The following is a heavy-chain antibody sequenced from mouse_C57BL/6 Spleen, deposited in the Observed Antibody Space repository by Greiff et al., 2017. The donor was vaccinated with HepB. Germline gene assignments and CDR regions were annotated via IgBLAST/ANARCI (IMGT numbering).Heavy chain of an antibody. D-gene: IGHD1-1*01. CDR1: GYTFTSYW. CDR3: ARWYYGTPDYFEY. Sequence: VQLQQPGAELVKPGASVKMSCTASGYTFTSYWITWVKQRPGQGLEWIGDLYPGSGSTNYNEKFKSKATLTVDTSSSTAYMQLSSLTSEDSAVYYCARWYYGTPDYFEYWGQGTSRTVSS. CDR2: LYPGSGST. V-gene: IGHV1-55*01. J-gene: IGHJ2*03.